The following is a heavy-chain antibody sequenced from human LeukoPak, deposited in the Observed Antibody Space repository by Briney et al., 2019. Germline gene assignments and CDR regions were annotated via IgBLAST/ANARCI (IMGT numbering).Heavy chain of an antibody. CDR1: GGSISSSSYY. Sequence: PSETLSLTCTVPGGSISSSSYYWGWIRQPPGKGLEWIGSIYYSGSTYYNPSLKSRVTISVDTSKNQFSLKLSSVTAADTAVYYCARDHVVSFDYYDSSGYYYPFDYWGQGTLVTVSS. D-gene: IGHD3-22*01. J-gene: IGHJ4*02. CDR3: ARDHVVSFDYYDSSGYYYPFDY. V-gene: IGHV4-39*07. CDR2: IYYSGST.